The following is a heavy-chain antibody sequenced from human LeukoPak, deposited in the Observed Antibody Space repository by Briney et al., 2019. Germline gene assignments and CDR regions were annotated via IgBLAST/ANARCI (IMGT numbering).Heavy chain of an antibody. CDR2: IGTSSTTI. CDR1: RFTFSSYT. CDR3: ARFAAGGSYYYMDV. J-gene: IGHJ6*03. Sequence: GGSLRLSCAASRFTFSSYTMNWVRQPPGKGLEWVSNIGTSSTTIYYADSVKGRFTISRDNAKNSLYLQMNSLRADDTAVYYCARFAAGGSYYYMDVWGKGTTVTVSS. D-gene: IGHD6-25*01. V-gene: IGHV3-48*01.